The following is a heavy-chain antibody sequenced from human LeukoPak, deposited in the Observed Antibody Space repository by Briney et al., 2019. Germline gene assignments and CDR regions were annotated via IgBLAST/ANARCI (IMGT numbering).Heavy chain of an antibody. CDR2: ISPDGRDT. CDR3: AKDRRGNAPRGAFDI. Sequence: GGSLRLSCAASGFTFNAFGMNWVRQAPGKGPVWVSRISPDGRDTIYADSVKGRFTMSRDNDKNTLYLQMNGLRAEDTAVYYCAKDRRGNAPRGAFDIWGQGTMVTVSS. V-gene: IGHV3-74*01. CDR1: GFTFNAFG. D-gene: IGHD1-1*01. J-gene: IGHJ3*02.